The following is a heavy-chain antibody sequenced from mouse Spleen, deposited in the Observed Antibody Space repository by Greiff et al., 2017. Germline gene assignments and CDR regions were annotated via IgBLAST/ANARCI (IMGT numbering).Heavy chain of an antibody. CDR1: GYSFPSYY. V-gene: IGHV1-66*01. CDR2: IYPCSGHT. CDR3: ARQSGDCDFDV. Sequence: QVQLQESGPELVQPGASVQISCKASGYSFPSYYIHWVKQLPGQGIEWIGWIYPCSGHTQYNEQFKGMAPLTAHTHSCTAYMQSSRLTSEDSTECYSARQSGDCDFDVWGTGTTVTVSS. J-gene: IGHJ1*03.